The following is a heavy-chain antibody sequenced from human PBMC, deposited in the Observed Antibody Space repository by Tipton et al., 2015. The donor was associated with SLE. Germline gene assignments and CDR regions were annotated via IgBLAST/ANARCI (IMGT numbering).Heavy chain of an antibody. D-gene: IGHD3-3*01. Sequence: SLRLSCAASGFTVSSNYMSWVRQAPGKGLEWVSVIYSGGSTYYADSVKGRFTISRDNAKNSLYLQMNSLRPEDTALYYCAKDSDFWNNHFDYWGQGTLVTVSS. CDR3: AKDSDFWNNHFDY. CDR2: IYSGGST. J-gene: IGHJ4*02. CDR1: GFTVSSNY. V-gene: IGHV3-53*05.